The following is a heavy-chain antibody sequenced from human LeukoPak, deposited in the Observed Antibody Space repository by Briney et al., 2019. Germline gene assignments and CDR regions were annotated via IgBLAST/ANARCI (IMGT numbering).Heavy chain of an antibody. Sequence: SETLSLTCAVYGGSFSGYYWSWIRQPPGEGLQWIGNIYYSGSTYYNPSLESRVTISLDTSKNSFSLELGSVTAADTAVYYCARQVSDYYYYYMDVWGKGAAVTVSS. CDR2: IYYSGST. V-gene: IGHV4-34*01. CDR3: ARQVSDYYYYYMDV. J-gene: IGHJ6*03. D-gene: IGHD5/OR15-5a*01. CDR1: GGSFSGYY.